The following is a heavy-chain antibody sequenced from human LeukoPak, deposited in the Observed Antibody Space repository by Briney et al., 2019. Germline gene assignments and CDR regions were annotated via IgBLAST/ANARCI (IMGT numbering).Heavy chain of an antibody. V-gene: IGHV1-8*01. J-gene: IGHJ4*02. CDR2: INPNSGNR. CDR1: GYTFTSLD. CDR3: ARVDGSPDY. Sequence: ASLKVSCKASGYTFTSLDINWVRQATGPGLEWMGWINPNSGNRGYAQQFQGRVTITRDTSISTVYMELSSLRSEDTAVYYCARVDGSPDYWGQGTLVTVSS. D-gene: IGHD2-15*01.